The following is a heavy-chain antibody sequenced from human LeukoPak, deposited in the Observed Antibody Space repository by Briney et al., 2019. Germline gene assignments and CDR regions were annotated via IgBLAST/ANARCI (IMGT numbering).Heavy chain of an antibody. CDR1: GFTFSSYA. CDR2: ISGSGGST. J-gene: IGHJ4*02. V-gene: IGHV3-23*01. CDR3: ANGQSVVTGIDY. D-gene: IGHD2-21*02. Sequence: SGGSLRLSCAASGFTFSSYAMSWVRQAPGKGLEWVSAISGSGGSTFYADSVKGRFTISRDNSKNTLYLQMNSLRAEDTAVYYCANGQSVVTGIDYWGQGTLVIVSS.